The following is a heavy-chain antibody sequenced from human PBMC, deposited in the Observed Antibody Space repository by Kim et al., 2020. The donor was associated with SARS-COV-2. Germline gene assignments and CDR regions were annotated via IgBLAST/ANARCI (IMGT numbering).Heavy chain of an antibody. CDR1: GFTFSTYA. CDR2: IRSSGGT. Sequence: GGSLRLSCAASGFTFSTYAVSWVRQAPGKGLDWVSLIRSSGGTYYADSVKGRFSISRDNAKNTLYLQMNSLRAEDTAVYYCAKMRDGDNADGMDVWGQGTTVTVSS. V-gene: IGHV3-23*01. D-gene: IGHD2-8*01. J-gene: IGHJ6*02. CDR3: AKMRDGDNADGMDV.